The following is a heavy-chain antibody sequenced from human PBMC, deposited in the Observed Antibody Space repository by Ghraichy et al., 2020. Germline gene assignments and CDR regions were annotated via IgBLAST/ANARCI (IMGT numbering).Heavy chain of an antibody. CDR2: VNHDGSEA. CDR3: RIGHYTDA. Sequence: GGSLRLSCGVFGFKVDKFYMGWVRQAPGKGPEWVANVNHDGSEAHYVDSVKGRFTISRDNAKNSVFLQLNSLRAEDTALYYCRIGHYTDAWGQGTQVIVSS. D-gene: IGHD4-11*01. V-gene: IGHV3-7*01. J-gene: IGHJ5*02. CDR1: GFKVDKFY.